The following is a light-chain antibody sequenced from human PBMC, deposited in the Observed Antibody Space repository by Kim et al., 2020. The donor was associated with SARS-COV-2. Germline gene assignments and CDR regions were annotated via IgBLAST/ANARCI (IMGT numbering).Light chain of an antibody. CDR2: DVS. Sequence: QSALTQPASVSGSPGQSITISCTGTSSDVGSYNYVSWYQQHPGKAPKFMIYDVSNRPSGVSNRFSGSKSGNTASLTISGLQAEDEADYYCSSYTSSNTWVFGGGTKVTVL. V-gene: IGLV2-14*03. J-gene: IGLJ3*02. CDR3: SSYTSSNTWV. CDR1: SSDVGSYNY.